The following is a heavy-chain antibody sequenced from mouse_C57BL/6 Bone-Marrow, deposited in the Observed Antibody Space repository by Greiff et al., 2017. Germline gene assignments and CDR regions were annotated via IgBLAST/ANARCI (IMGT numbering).Heavy chain of an antibody. V-gene: IGHV1-64*01. Sequence: QVQLQQPGAELVKPGASVKLSCKASGYTFTSYWMHWVKQRPGQGLEWIGMIHPNSGSTNYNEKLKRKATLTVDKSSSTAYMQLSSLTSGDSAVYYCARESKRGAMDYWGQGTSVTVSS. CDR2: IHPNSGST. CDR3: ARESKRGAMDY. D-gene: IGHD2-5*01. CDR1: GYTFTSYW. J-gene: IGHJ4*01.